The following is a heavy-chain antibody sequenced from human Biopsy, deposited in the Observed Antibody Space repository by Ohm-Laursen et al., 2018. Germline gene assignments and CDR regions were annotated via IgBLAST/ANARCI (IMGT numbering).Heavy chain of an antibody. CDR3: AREAIGYQLPCDD. J-gene: IGHJ4*02. CDR2: IIPILRTT. D-gene: IGHD2-15*01. V-gene: IGHV1-69*04. CDR1: TGTFDSYG. Sequence: SVKVSCKTSTGTFDSYGVTWVRQAPGQGLGWMGRIIPILRTTTYAPKFQGRVTFTADKSSSTAYLELSSLTSKDTAMFYCAREAIGYQLPCDDWGQGTLVTVSS.